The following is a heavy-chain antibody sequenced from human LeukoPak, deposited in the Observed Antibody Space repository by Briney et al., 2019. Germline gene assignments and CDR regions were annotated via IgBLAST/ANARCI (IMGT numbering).Heavy chain of an antibody. CDR3: ARGNYDFLSGYSYYFDY. V-gene: IGHV3-11*04. Sequence: GGSLRLSCAASGFTFSDYYMSWIRQAPGKGLEWVSNISSSGSSIYYADSVKGRFTISRDNAKNSLYLQMNSLRAEDTAVYYCARGNYDFLSGYSYYFDYWGQGTLVPVSS. D-gene: IGHD3-3*01. J-gene: IGHJ4*02. CDR1: GFTFSDYY. CDR2: ISSSGSSI.